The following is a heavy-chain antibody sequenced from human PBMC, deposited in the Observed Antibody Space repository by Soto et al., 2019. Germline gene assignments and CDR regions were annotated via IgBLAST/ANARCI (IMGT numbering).Heavy chain of an antibody. D-gene: IGHD4-17*01. CDR1: GFTFDDYA. J-gene: IGHJ3*02. CDR3: AKGDDYGDYVAFDI. Sequence: GGSLRLSCAASGFTFDDYAMYWVRQAPGKGLEWVSGISWNSGSIGYADSVKGRFTISRDNAKNSLYLQMNSLRAEDTALYYCAKGDDYGDYVAFDIWGQGTMVTVSS. V-gene: IGHV3-9*01. CDR2: ISWNSGSI.